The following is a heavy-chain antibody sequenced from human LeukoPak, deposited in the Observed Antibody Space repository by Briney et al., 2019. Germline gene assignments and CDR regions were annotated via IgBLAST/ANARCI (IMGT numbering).Heavy chain of an antibody. CDR2: INRNNGGA. V-gene: IGHV1-2*02. CDR3: ARDHPYSNNGRGVDY. J-gene: IGHJ4*02. Sequence: ASVKVSCKASGYTFSGYYMHWVRQAPGQGLEWMGWINRNNGGANYAQKFQGRVTLTRDTSITTAYMEVSSLRSDDTAVYYCARDHPYSNNGRGVDYWGQGTLVTVSS. D-gene: IGHD4-11*01. CDR1: GYTFSGYY.